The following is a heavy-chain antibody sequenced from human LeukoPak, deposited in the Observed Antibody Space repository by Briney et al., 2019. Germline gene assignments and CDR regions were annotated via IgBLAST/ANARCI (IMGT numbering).Heavy chain of an antibody. D-gene: IGHD3-16*02. Sequence: GGSLRLSCAASGFTLSTYEMNWVRQAPGKGLEWVAYIGRYGVTTYYADSVKGRFTISGDNAMNSLNLQMNSLRAEDTAVYYCATFLSDTNWFDPWGQGTLVTVSS. V-gene: IGHV3-48*03. J-gene: IGHJ5*02. CDR3: ATFLSDTNWFDP. CDR2: IGRYGVTT. CDR1: GFTLSTYE.